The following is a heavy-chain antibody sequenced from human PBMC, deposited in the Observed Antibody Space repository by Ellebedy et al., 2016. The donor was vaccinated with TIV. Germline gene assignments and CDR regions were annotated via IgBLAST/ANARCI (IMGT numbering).Heavy chain of an antibody. CDR3: AREKVVRGVISSYNWFDP. D-gene: IGHD3-10*01. V-gene: IGHV3-30*04. J-gene: IGHJ5*02. CDR2: ISYDGSNK. CDR1: GFTFSSYA. Sequence: GGSLRLSXAASGFTFSSYAMHWVRQAPGKGLEWVAVISYDGSNKYYADSVKGRFTISRDNSKNTLYLQMNSLRAEDTAVYYCAREKVVRGVISSYNWFDPWGQGTLVTVSS.